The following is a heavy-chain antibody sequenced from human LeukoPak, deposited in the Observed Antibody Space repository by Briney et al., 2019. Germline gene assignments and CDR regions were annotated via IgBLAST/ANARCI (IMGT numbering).Heavy chain of an antibody. CDR3: ARDQILGYYDSSGYYGAAGFDP. Sequence: GGSLRLSCAASGFTVSSNYMSWVRQAPGKGLEWVSVIYSGGSTYYADSVKGRFTISRDNSKNTLYLQMNSLRAEDTAVYYCARDQILGYYDSSGYYGAAGFDPWGQGTLVTVSS. CDR1: GFTVSSNY. CDR2: IYSGGST. J-gene: IGHJ5*02. V-gene: IGHV3-66*01. D-gene: IGHD3-22*01.